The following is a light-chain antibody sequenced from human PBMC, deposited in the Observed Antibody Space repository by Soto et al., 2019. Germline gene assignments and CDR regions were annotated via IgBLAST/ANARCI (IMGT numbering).Light chain of an antibody. J-gene: IGKJ4*01. CDR1: RSVSDNY. Sequence: EVVLTQSPGTLSLSPGDRATLSCRASRSVSDNYSAWYQQKPGRAPRLLIFGASIRAIGVPDRFIGSASGTDFTLTITGLEPDYFAEYYCQQYDASSPLTFGGGTRVHMK. V-gene: IGKV3-20*01. CDR2: GAS. CDR3: QQYDASSPLT.